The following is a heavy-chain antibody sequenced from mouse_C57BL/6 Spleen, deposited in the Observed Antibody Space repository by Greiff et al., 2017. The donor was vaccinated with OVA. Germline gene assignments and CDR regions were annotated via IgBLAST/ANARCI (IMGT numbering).Heavy chain of an antibody. CDR1: GYSITSGYY. CDR2: ISYDGSN. V-gene: IGHV3-6*01. CDR3: ARAHVYYAMDY. Sequence: EVKLEESGPGLVKPSQSLYLTCSVTGYSITSGYYWNWIRQFPGNKLEWMGYISYDGSNNYNPSLKNRISITRDTSKNQFFLKLNSVTTEDTATYYCARAHVYYAMDYWGQGTSVTVSS. J-gene: IGHJ4*01.